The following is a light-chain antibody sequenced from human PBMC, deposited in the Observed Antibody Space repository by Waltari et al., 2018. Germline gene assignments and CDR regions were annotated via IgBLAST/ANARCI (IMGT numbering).Light chain of an antibody. CDR2: YDY. Sequence: QSVLTQPPSVSGAPRQRVTISCSGSSSNIGHNAVNWYQKLPGAAPKLLIYYDYLVPSGFPDRFSGSESGTSASLAISWLQSEDEADYYCAAWDDSLKALLFGGGTQLIVL. CDR1: SSNIGHNA. CDR3: AAWDDSLKALL. J-gene: IGLJ7*01. V-gene: IGLV1-36*01.